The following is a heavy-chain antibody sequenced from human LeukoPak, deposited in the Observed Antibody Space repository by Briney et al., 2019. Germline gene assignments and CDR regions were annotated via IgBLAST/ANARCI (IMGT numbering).Heavy chain of an antibody. CDR1: GGSINNNDFY. J-gene: IGHJ3*02. CDR3: ARTSTWIQLWLLRDAFDI. Sequence: SETLSLTCTVSGGSINNNDFYWGWIRQPPGKGLEWIGTIYYSGSTYYNPSLKSRVTISVDTSKNQFSLKLSSVTAADTAVYYCARTSTWIQLWLLRDAFDIWGQGTMVTVSS. V-gene: IGHV4-39*07. CDR2: IYYSGST. D-gene: IGHD5-18*01.